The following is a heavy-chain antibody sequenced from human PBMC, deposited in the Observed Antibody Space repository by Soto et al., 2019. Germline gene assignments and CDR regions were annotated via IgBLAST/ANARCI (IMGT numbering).Heavy chain of an antibody. CDR2: FDPEDGET. J-gene: IGHJ3*02. D-gene: IGHD3-22*01. V-gene: IGHV1-24*01. CDR3: ASYSAYYYDSSGSRRAFDI. Sequence: ASVKVSCKVSGYTLTELSMHWVRQAPGKGLEWMGGFDPEDGETIYAQKFQGRVTMTEDTSTDTAYMELSSLRSEDTAVYYCASYSAYYYDSSGSRRAFDIWGQGTMVTV. CDR1: GYTLTELS.